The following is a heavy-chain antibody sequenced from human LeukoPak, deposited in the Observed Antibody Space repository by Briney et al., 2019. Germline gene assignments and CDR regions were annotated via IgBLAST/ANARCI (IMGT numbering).Heavy chain of an antibody. D-gene: IGHD4-23*01. CDR3: ARATLVYGGNDAFDF. J-gene: IGHJ3*01. V-gene: IGHV4-59*08. Sequence: SETLSLTCAEPRGCITSDSSTSVRQPPGKGLEWIGFIYYSGSTNYNPSLKSRVTISVDTSKNQCSLKLSSVTDANTAVHLYARATLVYGGNDAFDFWGQGTLVTVSS. CDR1: RGCITSDS. CDR2: IYYSGST.